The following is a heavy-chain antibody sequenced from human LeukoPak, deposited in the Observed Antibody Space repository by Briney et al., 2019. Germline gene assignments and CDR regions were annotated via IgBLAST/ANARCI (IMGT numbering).Heavy chain of an antibody. CDR1: GFTFSSYA. V-gene: IGHV3-23*01. CDR2: ISGSGGST. D-gene: IGHD7-27*01. CDR3: AKASYWGWGYFDY. J-gene: IGHJ4*02. Sequence: GGSLRLSCAASGFTFSSYAMSWVRQAPGKGLEWVSSISGSGGSTDHADSVKGRFTISRDNSKNTLYLQMNSLRAEDTAVYYCAKASYWGWGYFDYWGQGTLVPVSS.